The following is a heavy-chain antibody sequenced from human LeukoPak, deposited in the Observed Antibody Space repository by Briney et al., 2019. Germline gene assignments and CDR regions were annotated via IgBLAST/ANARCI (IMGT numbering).Heavy chain of an antibody. CDR2: VDPNSEGT. D-gene: IGHD3-3*01. CDR3: ARVRFFYYGTDV. Sequence: ASVKVSCKASGYTSTDCYIHWVRQVPGQGLEWMGWVDPNSEGTNYAQKFQGRVTMTRDTSISTAYMELSRLRSDDTAVYYCARVRFFYYGTDVWGQGTTVTVSS. V-gene: IGHV1-2*02. J-gene: IGHJ6*02. CDR1: GYTSTDCY.